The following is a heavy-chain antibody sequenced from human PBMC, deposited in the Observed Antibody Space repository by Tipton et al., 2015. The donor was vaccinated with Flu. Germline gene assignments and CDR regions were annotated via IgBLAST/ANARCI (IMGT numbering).Heavy chain of an antibody. CDR3: TAGYGTSDCDF. V-gene: IGHV3-15*05. CDR2: VKSRKDGGTT. Sequence: SLRFSCAASGFTFRNAWMTWVRQAPGKGLEWVGRVKSRKDGGTTDYAAAVTDRFTISRDDSKDTVTLQMNSLKIEDTAVYYCTAGYGTSDCDFWGQGTLVTVSS. CDR1: GFTFRNAW. J-gene: IGHJ4*02. D-gene: IGHD5-12*01.